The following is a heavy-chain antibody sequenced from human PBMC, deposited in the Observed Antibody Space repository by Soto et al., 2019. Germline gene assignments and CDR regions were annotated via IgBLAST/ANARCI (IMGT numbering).Heavy chain of an antibody. V-gene: IGHV4-30-4*01. CDR2: IYYSGST. D-gene: IGHD1-7*01. J-gene: IGHJ6*02. CDR1: GGSISCGEYY. CDR3: ARGTGTTENYYYYYGMDG. Sequence: SETLSLTCTVSGGSISCGEYYWSWIRQPPGKGLEWIGYIYYSGSTYYNPSLKSRVTISVDTSKNQFSLKLSSVTAADTAVYYCARGTGTTENYYYYYGMDGWGQGTTVTVSS.